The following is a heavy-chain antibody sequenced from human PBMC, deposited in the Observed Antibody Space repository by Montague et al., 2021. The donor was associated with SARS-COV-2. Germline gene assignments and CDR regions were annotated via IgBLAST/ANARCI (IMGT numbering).Heavy chain of an antibody. Sequence: SLRLSCAASGFTFSNAWMSWVRQAPGKGLEWVGRIKSKTDGGTTDYAAPVKGRFTISRDDSKNTLYLQTNSLKTEDTAVYYCTTDRIYDYVWGSYRYGDYWGQGTLVTVSS. CDR3: TTDRIYDYVWGSYRYGDY. J-gene: IGHJ4*02. CDR1: GFTFSNAW. CDR2: IKSKTDGGTT. V-gene: IGHV3-15*01. D-gene: IGHD3-16*02.